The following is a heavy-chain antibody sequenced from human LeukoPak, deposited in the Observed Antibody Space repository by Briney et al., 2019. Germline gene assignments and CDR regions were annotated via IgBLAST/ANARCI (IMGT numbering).Heavy chain of an antibody. V-gene: IGHV4-34*01. D-gene: IGHD5-12*01. J-gene: IGHJ3*02. Sequence: PSETLSLTCAVYGGSLSGHYWSWIRQPPGKGLEWIGEINHSGNTNYNPSLKSRATLPVDTSKHQLSLKLSSLTAAATAVSYCARDSSGYSGYDGAFDIWGQGTMVTVSS. CDR3: ARDSSGYSGYDGAFDI. CDR1: GGSLSGHY. CDR2: INHSGNT.